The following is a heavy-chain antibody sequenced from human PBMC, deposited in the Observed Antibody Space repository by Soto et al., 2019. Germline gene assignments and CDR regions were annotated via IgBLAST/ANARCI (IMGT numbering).Heavy chain of an antibody. J-gene: IGHJ4*02. D-gene: IGHD4-17*01. Sequence: PGGSLRLSCAGSGFTFRRYRMHWVRQAPGKGLEWVSCINSDGSRTTYADSVKGRFTISRDNAKSTLYVQMNSLRAEDTAVYYCARDLGDSYGHPIDYWGQGTLVTVSS. CDR3: ARDLGDSYGHPIDY. V-gene: IGHV3-74*01. CDR1: GFTFRRYR. CDR2: INSDGSRT.